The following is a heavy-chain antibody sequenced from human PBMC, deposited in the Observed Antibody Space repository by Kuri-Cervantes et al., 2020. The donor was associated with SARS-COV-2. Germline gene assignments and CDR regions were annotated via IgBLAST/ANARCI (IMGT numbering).Heavy chain of an antibody. J-gene: IGHJ6*03. CDR2: IGTAGDT. Sequence: GESLKISCAACGFTFSSYDMHWVRQATGKGLEWVSAIGTAGDTYYPGSVKGQFTISRENAKNSLYLQMNSLRAGDTAVYYCARGGNPAWNMDVWGKGTTVTVSS. D-gene: IGHD4-23*01. V-gene: IGHV3-13*03. CDR1: GFTFSSYD. CDR3: ARGGNPAWNMDV.